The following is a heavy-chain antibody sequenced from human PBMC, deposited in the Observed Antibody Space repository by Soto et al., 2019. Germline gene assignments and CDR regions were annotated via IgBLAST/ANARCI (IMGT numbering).Heavy chain of an antibody. D-gene: IGHD1-26*01. Sequence: SQTLSLTCAISGDSVSSNSAAWNWIMQSPSRGLEWLGRTYYRSKWYKEYAASVKSRITINPDTSKNQFSLQLNSVSPEDTAVYYCARTVGWLDPWGQGSLVTVS. J-gene: IGHJ5*02. V-gene: IGHV6-1*01. CDR2: TYYRSKWYK. CDR3: ARTVGWLDP. CDR1: GDSVSSNSAA.